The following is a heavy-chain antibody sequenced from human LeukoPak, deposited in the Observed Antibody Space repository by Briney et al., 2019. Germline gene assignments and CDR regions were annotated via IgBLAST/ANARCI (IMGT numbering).Heavy chain of an antibody. CDR1: GFSFSTHW. CDR3: AGDEGWTFDI. J-gene: IGHJ3*02. CDR2: IKQDGSVI. D-gene: IGHD5-24*01. Sequence: GGSLRLSCAASGFSFSTHWMSWFRQAPGKGLEWVALIKQDGSVIHYVDSVKGRFSISRDNAKNSLSLQMNSLRADDTAVYYCAGDEGWTFDIWGQGTKVTVSS. V-gene: IGHV3-7*01.